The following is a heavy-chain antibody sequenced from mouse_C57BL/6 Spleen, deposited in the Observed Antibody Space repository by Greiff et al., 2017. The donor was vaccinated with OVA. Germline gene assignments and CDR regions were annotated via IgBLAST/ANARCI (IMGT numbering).Heavy chain of an antibody. CDR2: ISSGGSYT. V-gene: IGHV5-6*01. CDR1: GFTFSSYG. D-gene: IGHD1-1*01. Sequence: EVHLVESGGDLVKPGGSLKLSCAASGFTFSSYGMSWVRQTPDKRLEWVATISSGGSYTYYPDSVKGRFTISRDNAKNTLYLQMSSLKSEDTAMYYCARLYYYGSSYAMDYWGQGTSVTVSS. J-gene: IGHJ4*01. CDR3: ARLYYYGSSYAMDY.